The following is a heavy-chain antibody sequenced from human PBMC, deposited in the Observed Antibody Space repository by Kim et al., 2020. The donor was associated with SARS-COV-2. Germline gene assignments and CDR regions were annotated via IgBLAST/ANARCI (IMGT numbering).Heavy chain of an antibody. CDR2: ISYDGSDT. J-gene: IGHJ6*02. Sequence: GGSLRLSCVASGFILSSYTMHWVRQAPGKGLEWMAFISYDGSDTYYADSVKGRFTISRDNSKNTLYLQMNSLKTEDTAVYYCARLQQLGDFFYYGMDVWGQGTTVTVSS. CDR3: ARLQQLGDFFYYGMDV. CDR1: GFILSSYT. V-gene: IGHV3-30*04. D-gene: IGHD6-13*01.